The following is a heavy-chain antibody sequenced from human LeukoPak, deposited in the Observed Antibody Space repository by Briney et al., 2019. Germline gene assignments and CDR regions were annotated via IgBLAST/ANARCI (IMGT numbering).Heavy chain of an antibody. CDR3: AKLRLYDFWTGLDY. CDR1: GGTFNNYA. V-gene: IGHV1-69*13. D-gene: IGHD3/OR15-3a*01. CDR2: IIPIFGTT. Sequence: GASVKVSCKASGGTFNNYAISWVRQAPGQGLEWMGSIIPIFGTTYYAQRFQGRVTITADESTTTAYMELRLLRSEDTAMYYCAKLRLYDFWTGLDYWGQGTLVTVSS. J-gene: IGHJ4*02.